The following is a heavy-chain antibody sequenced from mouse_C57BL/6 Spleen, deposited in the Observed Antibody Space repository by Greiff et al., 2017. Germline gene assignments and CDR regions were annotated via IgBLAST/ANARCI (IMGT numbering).Heavy chain of an antibody. Sequence: VQLKESGPELVKPGASVKMSCKASGYTFTDYNMHWVQQSHGKSLEWIGYINPNNGGTNYNQKFKGKATLTVNKSYSTAYMELHSLTSEDSAVYYCARGGWDRFAYWGQGTLVTVSA. V-gene: IGHV1-22*01. CDR2: INPNNGGT. CDR3: ARGGWDRFAY. D-gene: IGHD4-1*01. CDR1: GYTFTDYN. J-gene: IGHJ3*01.